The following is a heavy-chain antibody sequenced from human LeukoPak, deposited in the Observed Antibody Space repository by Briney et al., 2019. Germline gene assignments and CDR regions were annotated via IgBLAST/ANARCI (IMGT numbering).Heavy chain of an antibody. CDR3: ARAEDFTSLYVH. D-gene: IGHD2-2*01. CDR2: IKSDGST. V-gene: IGHV3-74*01. J-gene: IGHJ4*02. Sequence: GGSLRLSCAASGFTFSSYWMHWVRQAPGKGLVWVSRIKSDGSTNYADSVKGRYTISRDNAKKSVYLQMNSLRAEDTALYYCARAEDFTSLYVHWGQGILVTVSS. CDR1: GFTFSSYW.